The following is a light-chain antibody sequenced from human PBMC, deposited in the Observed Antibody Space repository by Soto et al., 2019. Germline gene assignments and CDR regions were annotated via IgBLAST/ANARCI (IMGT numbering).Light chain of an antibody. V-gene: IGKV1-39*01. CDR1: QFISTY. CDR3: QQSYSTPIT. J-gene: IGKJ5*01. Sequence: IQITPSPSSLSASVGDTVTITCRPSQFISTYLNWYQQKPGKAPNLLIYTTSSLHSGVPSRFSGSGSGTDFTLTISSLQPEDFATYYCQQSYSTPITFGQGTRLEI. CDR2: TTS.